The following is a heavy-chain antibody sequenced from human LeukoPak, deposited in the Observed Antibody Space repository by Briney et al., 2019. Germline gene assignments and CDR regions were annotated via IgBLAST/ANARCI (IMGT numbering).Heavy chain of an antibody. CDR3: ARCPYCSGGSCYSGYYYYMDV. CDR1: GYSISSGYY. D-gene: IGHD2-15*01. Sequence: SETLSLTCAVSGYSISSGYYWGWIRQPPGKGLEWIGSIYHSGSTHYNPSLKSRVTISVDTSKNQFSLKLSSVTAADTAVYYCARCPYCSGGSCYSGYYYYMDVWGKGTTVTVSS. CDR2: IYHSGST. J-gene: IGHJ6*03. V-gene: IGHV4-38-2*01.